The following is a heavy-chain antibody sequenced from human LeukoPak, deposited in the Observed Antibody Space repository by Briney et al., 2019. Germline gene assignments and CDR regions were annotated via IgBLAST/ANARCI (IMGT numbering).Heavy chain of an antibody. V-gene: IGHV1-18*01. J-gene: IGHJ6*03. CDR3: ARGRPGYCSSTSCYVYYYYYYMDV. Sequence: ASVKVSCTASGYTFTSYGISWVRQAPGQGLEWMGWISAYNGNTNYAQKLQGRVTMTTDTSTSTAYMELRSLRSDDTAVYYCARGRPGYCSSTSCYVYYYYYYMDVWGKGTTVTVSS. D-gene: IGHD2-2*01. CDR2: ISAYNGNT. CDR1: GYTFTSYG.